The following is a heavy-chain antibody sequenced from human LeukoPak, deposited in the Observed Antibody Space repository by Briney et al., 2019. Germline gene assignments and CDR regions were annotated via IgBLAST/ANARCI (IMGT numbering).Heavy chain of an antibody. V-gene: IGHV1-69*13. Sequence: VASVKVSCKASGGTFSSYAISWVRQAPGQGLEWMGGIIPIFGTANYAQKFQGRVTITADESTSTAYMELSSLRSEDTAVYYCARDLMMDSSGYTPINWFDPWGRGTLVTVPS. D-gene: IGHD3-22*01. J-gene: IGHJ5*02. CDR2: IIPIFGTA. CDR1: GGTFSSYA. CDR3: ARDLMMDSSGYTPINWFDP.